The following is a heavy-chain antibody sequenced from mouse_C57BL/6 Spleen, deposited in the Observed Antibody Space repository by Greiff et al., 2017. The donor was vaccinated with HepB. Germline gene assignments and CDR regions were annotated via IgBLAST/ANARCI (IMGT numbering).Heavy chain of an antibody. CDR1: GFTFSDYG. V-gene: IGHV5-17*01. CDR2: ISSGSSTI. D-gene: IGHD2-4*01. J-gene: IGHJ3*01. CDR3: ARGDYDDGAWFAY. Sequence: EVQLVESGGGLVKPGGSLKLSCAASGFTFSDYGMHWVRQAPEKGLEWVAYISSGSSTIYYADTVKGRFTLSRDNAKNTLFLQMTSLRSEDTAVYYGARGDYDDGAWFAYWGQGTLVTVSA.